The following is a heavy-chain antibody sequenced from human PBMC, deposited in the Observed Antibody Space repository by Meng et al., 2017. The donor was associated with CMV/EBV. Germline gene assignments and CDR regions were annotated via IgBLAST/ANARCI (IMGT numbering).Heavy chain of an antibody. Sequence: YGMSWVRQAPGKGLEWVSGINWSGGSTGYADSVKCRFTISRDNAKNSLYLQMNSLRAEDTALYYCARGLASLGYCSSTSCYLYYFDYWGQGTLVTVSS. CDR3: ARGLASLGYCSSTSCYLYYFDY. J-gene: IGHJ4*02. V-gene: IGHV3-20*03. CDR1: YG. D-gene: IGHD2-2*01. CDR2: INWSGGST.